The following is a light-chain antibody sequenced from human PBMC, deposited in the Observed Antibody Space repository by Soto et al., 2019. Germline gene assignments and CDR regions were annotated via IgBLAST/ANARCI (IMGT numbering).Light chain of an antibody. J-gene: IGKJ1*01. CDR3: QKYNDAPRT. V-gene: IGKV1-27*01. Sequence: QMTQSPSSLSASVGDRVTITCRASQDISNYLAWYQQKPGGAPKLLIYEASTLQSGVPSRFSGSGSGADFTLTISSLQPEDVAISDCQKYNDAPRTFGQGTRVEMK. CDR2: EAS. CDR1: QDISNY.